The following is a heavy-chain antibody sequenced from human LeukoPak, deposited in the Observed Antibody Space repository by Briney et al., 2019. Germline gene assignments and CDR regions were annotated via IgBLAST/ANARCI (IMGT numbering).Heavy chain of an antibody. D-gene: IGHD3-3*01. J-gene: IGHJ3*02. CDR3: ARGPITIFGVVADRGAFDI. CDR1: GGSFSGYY. V-gene: IGHV4-34*01. CDR2: TNHSGST. Sequence: SETLSLTCAVYGGSFSGYYWSWIRQPPGKGLEWIGETNHSGSTNYNPSLKSRVTISVDTSKNQFSLKLSSVTAADTAVYYCARGPITIFGVVADRGAFDIWGQGTMVTVSS.